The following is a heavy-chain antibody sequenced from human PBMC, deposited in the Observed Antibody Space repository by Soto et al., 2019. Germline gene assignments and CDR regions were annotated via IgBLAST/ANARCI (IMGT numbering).Heavy chain of an antibody. V-gene: IGHV4-59*01. Sequence: KPSETLSLTCTVSGGSISSYYWSWIRQPPGKGLEWIGYIYYSGSTNYNPSLKSRVTISVDTSKNQFSLKLSSVTAADTAVYYCARDPTDADETPYYYYGMDVWGQGTTVTVSS. CDR3: ARDPTDADETPYYYYGMDV. J-gene: IGHJ6*02. CDR1: GGSISSYY. CDR2: IYYSGST.